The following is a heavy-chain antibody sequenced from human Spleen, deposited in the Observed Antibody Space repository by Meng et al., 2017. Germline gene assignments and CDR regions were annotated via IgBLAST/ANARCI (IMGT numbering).Heavy chain of an antibody. Sequence: QVQLQESGPGLVEPSQTLSLTCIVSGGSMSSGNYYWSWIRQPPGKGLEWIGYIHHSGSAYYNPSLKSRVSISVDTSKNQFSLNLNSMTAADTAVYYCASFDHIPRRNYFDYWGQGTLVTVSS. J-gene: IGHJ4*02. CDR2: IHHSGSA. CDR1: GGSMSSGNYY. D-gene: IGHD2-21*01. V-gene: IGHV4-30-4*01. CDR3: ASFDHIPRRNYFDY.